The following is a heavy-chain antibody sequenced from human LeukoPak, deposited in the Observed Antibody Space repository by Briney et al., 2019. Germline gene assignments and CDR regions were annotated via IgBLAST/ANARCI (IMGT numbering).Heavy chain of an antibody. CDR1: EGTFSSYA. J-gene: IGHJ4*02. CDR3: ARESRRRETTVVTPNYFDY. V-gene: IGHV1-69*13. CDR2: IIPIFGTA. Sequence: SVKVSCKASEGTFSSYAISWVRQAPGQGLEWMGGIIPIFGTANYAQKFQGRVTITADESTSTAYMELSSLRSEDTAVYYCARESRRRETTVVTPNYFDYWGQGTLVTVSS. D-gene: IGHD4-23*01.